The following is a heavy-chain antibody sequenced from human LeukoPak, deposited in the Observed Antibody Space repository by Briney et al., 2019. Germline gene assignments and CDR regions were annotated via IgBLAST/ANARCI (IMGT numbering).Heavy chain of an antibody. CDR2: IYYSGST. Sequence: SETLSLTCTVSGGSISSYYWSWIRQPPGKGLEWIGYIYYSGSTNYNPSLKSRVTISVDTSKNQFSLKLSSVTAADTAVYYCARDHSPSGSAYYYGMDVWGQGTTVTVSS. D-gene: IGHD6-6*01. V-gene: IGHV4-59*01. J-gene: IGHJ6*02. CDR1: GGSISSYY. CDR3: ARDHSPSGSAYYYGMDV.